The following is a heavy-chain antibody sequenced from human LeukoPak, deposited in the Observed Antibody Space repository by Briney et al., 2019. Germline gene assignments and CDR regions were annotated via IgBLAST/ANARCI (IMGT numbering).Heavy chain of an antibody. V-gene: IGHV3-23*01. CDR3: ANHPSTKFPYGNNSGYLFNH. J-gene: IGHJ4*02. D-gene: IGHD5-18*01. CDR1: GFTFSTYA. CDR2: ISGSGETT. Sequence: PGGSLRLSCVASGFTFSTYAMGWVRQAPGKGLEWVSAISGSGETTYYADSVKGRFTISRENSRHTLYLQMNSLRAEDTAVYYCANHPSTKFPYGNNSGYLFNHWGQGTLVTVSS.